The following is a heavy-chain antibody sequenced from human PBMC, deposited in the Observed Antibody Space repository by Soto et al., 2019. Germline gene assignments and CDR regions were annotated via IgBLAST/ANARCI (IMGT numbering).Heavy chain of an antibody. CDR2: ITPIFGTA. V-gene: IGHV1-69*13. J-gene: IGHJ5*02. D-gene: IGHD3-3*01. CDR1: GGTFSSYA. Sequence: ASVKVSCKASGGTFSSYAISWVRQAPGQGLEWMGGITPIFGTANYAQKFQGRVTITADESTSTAYMELSSLRSEDTAVYYCASALRFLEWLFWPSWGQGTLVTVSS. CDR3: ASALRFLEWLFWPS.